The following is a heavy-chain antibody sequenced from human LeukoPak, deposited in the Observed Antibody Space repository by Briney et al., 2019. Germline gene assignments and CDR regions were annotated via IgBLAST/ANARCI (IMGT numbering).Heavy chain of an antibody. CDR3: ARGRRRDLLHAFDI. Sequence: KSSETLSLTCTVSGGTISSYYWSWIRQPPGKGLEWIAYIDYSGSTNYNPSLKSRVTISVDASKNQFSLKLSSVTAADTAVYYCARGRRRDLLHAFDIWGQGTMVTVSS. V-gene: IGHV4-59*01. J-gene: IGHJ3*02. D-gene: IGHD1-26*01. CDR1: GGTISSYY. CDR2: IDYSGST.